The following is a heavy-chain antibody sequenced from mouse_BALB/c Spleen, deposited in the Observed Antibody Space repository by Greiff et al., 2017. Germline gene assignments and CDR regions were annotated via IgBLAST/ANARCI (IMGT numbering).Heavy chain of an antibody. CDR1: GYTFTSYW. Sequence: VQLQQSGAELAKPGASVKMSCKASGYTFTSYWMHWVKQRPGQGLEWIGYINPSTGYTEYNQKFKDKATLTADKSSSTAYMQLSSLTSEDSAVYYCARGDYGYLDYWGQGTTLTVSS. V-gene: IGHV1-7*01. CDR3: ARGDYGYLDY. CDR2: INPSTGYT. D-gene: IGHD1-1*01. J-gene: IGHJ2*01.